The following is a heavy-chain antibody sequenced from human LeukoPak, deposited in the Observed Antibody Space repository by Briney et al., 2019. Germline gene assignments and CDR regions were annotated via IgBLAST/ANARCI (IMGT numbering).Heavy chain of an antibody. Sequence: SETLSLTHTVAAGSTSRYYRSWIRQPPGNGLELIRYIYSSGRTNYIPSIKCRVPISVDPSKHQFSLMLSSVPAADRAVYCCAGEGYCSSTSCPVVYWGEGTLVTVFS. V-gene: IGHV4-59*08. J-gene: IGHJ4*02. D-gene: IGHD2-2*01. CDR3: AGEGYCSSTSCPVVY. CDR2: IYSSGRT. CDR1: AGSTSRYY.